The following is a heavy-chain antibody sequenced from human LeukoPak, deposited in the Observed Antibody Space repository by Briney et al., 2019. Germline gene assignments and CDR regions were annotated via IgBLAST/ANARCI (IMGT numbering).Heavy chain of an antibody. J-gene: IGHJ4*02. Sequence: PSETLSLTCTVSGGSISTFYWSWLRQPPGKGLEWIGYIYYSGSTNYNPSLKSRVTISVDTSKNQFSLKLSSVTAADTAVYYCARGYCSSTSCCPDYWGQGTLVTVSS. D-gene: IGHD2-2*01. CDR3: ARGYCSSTSCCPDY. CDR2: IYYSGST. V-gene: IGHV4-59*08. CDR1: GGSISTFY.